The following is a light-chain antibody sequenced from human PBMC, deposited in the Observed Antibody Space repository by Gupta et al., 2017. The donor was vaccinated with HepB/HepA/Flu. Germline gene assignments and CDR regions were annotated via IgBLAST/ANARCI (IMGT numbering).Light chain of an antibody. J-gene: IGKJ1*01. CDR2: GAS. Sequence: EIVMTQSPSPLSVAPGERATVSCRASQSVSSNVSWYKQKPGQAPRLLIYGASTRATDIPTRFSGSGSGTEFTLTISSMQSEDLAVYYCQQYNNWPPWTFGPGTKGE. CDR3: QQYNNWPPWT. V-gene: IGKV3-15*01. CDR1: QSVSSN.